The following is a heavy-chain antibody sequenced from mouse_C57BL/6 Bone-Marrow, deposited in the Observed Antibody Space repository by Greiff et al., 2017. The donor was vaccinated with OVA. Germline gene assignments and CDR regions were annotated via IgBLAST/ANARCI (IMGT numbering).Heavy chain of an antibody. CDR1: GYTFTEYT. V-gene: IGHV1-62-2*01. CDR2: FYPGSGSI. Sequence: QVQLQQSGAELVKPGASVKLSCKASGYTFTEYTIHWVKQRSGQGLAWIGWFYPGSGSIKYNEKFKDKATLTADKSSSTASMELSRMTSEDSAVYICVRNEEACYFSNQCAYWGQGTLVTVSA. J-gene: IGHJ3*01. CDR3: VRNEEACYFSNQCAY. D-gene: IGHD2-12*01.